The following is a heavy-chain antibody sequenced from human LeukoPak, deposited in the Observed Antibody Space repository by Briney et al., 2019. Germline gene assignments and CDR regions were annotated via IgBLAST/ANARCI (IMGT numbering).Heavy chain of an antibody. J-gene: IGHJ4*02. CDR2: IYSGGST. CDR3: ARDPGYSSSWYRA. D-gene: IGHD6-13*01. CDR1: GFTFSTYW. Sequence: GGSLRLSCAASGFTFSTYWMSWVRQAPGKGLEWVSVIYSGGSTYYADSVKGRFTISRDNSKNTLYLQMNSLRAEDTAVYYCARDPGYSSSWYRAWGQGTLVTVSS. V-gene: IGHV3-66*01.